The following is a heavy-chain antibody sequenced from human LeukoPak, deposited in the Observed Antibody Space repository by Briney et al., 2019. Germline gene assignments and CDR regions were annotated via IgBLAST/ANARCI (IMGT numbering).Heavy chain of an antibody. CDR3: ARVRGIQAGLDI. V-gene: IGHV3-7*01. Sequence: GGSLRLSCAASGFSFSTYWMSWVRQAPGKGLEWVANIKQDGSEKYYVDSVKGRFTISRDNAKNSLYLQMNGLRAEDTAVYYCARVRGIQAGLDIWGQGTMVTVSS. CDR2: IKQDGSEK. CDR1: GFSFSTYW. D-gene: IGHD1-14*01. J-gene: IGHJ3*02.